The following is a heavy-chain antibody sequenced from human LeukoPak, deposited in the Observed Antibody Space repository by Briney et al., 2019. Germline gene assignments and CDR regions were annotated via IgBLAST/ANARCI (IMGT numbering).Heavy chain of an antibody. Sequence: PGRSLRLSCAASGFTFSSYGMHWVRQAPGKGLEWVAVIWYDGSNKYYADSVKGRFTIPRDNSKNTLYLQMNSLRAEDTAVYYCAREHYDSSGYYPPHGAFDIWGQGTMVTVSS. D-gene: IGHD3-22*01. V-gene: IGHV3-33*01. CDR3: AREHYDSSGYYPPHGAFDI. J-gene: IGHJ3*02. CDR2: IWYDGSNK. CDR1: GFTFSSYG.